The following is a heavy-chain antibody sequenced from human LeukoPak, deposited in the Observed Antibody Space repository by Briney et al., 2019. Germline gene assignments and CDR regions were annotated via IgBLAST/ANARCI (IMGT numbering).Heavy chain of an antibody. D-gene: IGHD2-2*01. CDR1: GYTFTSYG. CDR2: MNPNSGNT. CDR3: ARGQVVVGAFDI. Sequence: GASVKVSCKASGYTFTSYGISWVRQAPGQGLEWMGWMNPNSGNTGYAQKFQGRVTMTRNTSISTAYMELSSLRSEDTAVYYCARGQVVVGAFDIWGQGTMVTVSS. V-gene: IGHV1-8*02. J-gene: IGHJ3*02.